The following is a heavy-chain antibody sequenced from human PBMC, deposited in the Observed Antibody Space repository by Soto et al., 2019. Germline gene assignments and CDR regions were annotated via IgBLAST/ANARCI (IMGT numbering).Heavy chain of an antibody. Sequence: GGSLRLSCATSGLTFSNYVMIWVRQAPGKGLEWVSAITNSGSSTYYADSVKGRFTVSRDNSKNTLYLQMNSLRADDTAVYYCARGPRGLYHHDYWGQGALVTVSS. CDR1: GLTFSNYV. J-gene: IGHJ4*02. CDR2: ITNSGSST. D-gene: IGHD2-2*01. V-gene: IGHV3-23*01. CDR3: ARGPRGLYHHDY.